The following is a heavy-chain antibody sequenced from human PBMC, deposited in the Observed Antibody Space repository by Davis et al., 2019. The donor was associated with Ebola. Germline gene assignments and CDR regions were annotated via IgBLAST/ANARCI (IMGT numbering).Heavy chain of an antibody. V-gene: IGHV3-30-3*01. CDR3: ARALGYCSSTSCSYYFDY. Sequence: GESLKISCAASGFTFSSYAMHWVHQAPGKGLEWVAVISYDGSNKYYADSVKGRFTISRDNSKNTLYLQMNSLRAEDTAVYYCARALGYCSSTSCSYYFDYWGQGTLVTVSS. J-gene: IGHJ4*02. CDR1: GFTFSSYA. D-gene: IGHD2-2*01. CDR2: ISYDGSNK.